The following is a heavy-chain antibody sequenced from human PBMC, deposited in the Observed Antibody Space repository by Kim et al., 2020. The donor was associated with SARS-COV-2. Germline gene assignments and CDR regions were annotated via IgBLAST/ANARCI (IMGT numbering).Heavy chain of an antibody. CDR3: ARDWGGGYFDY. D-gene: IGHD7-27*01. J-gene: IGHJ4*02. V-gene: IGHV5-51*01. CDR2: T. Sequence: TRYSPSYQGRVTSPADKAISTAYLQWSSLKASDTAMYYCARDWGGGYFDYWGQGTLVTVSS.